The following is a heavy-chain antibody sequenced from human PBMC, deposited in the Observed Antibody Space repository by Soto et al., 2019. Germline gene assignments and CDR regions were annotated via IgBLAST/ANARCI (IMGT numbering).Heavy chain of an antibody. CDR3: AGKNDFSRGYFYYSGLDV. CDR2: IYRIGNA. V-gene: IGHV4-31*03. CDR1: GGSISSGGYY. D-gene: IGHD3-3*01. J-gene: IGHJ6*02. Sequence: QMQLQESGPGLVKPSQTLSLTCTVSGGSISSGGYYWSWIRQLPGKALEWMGYIYRIGNAYYSPSLYSRLTLSWDTSKTQFSLKLSSVTAAYTAVYYCAGKNDFSRGYFYYSGLDVWGHGTTVTVSS.